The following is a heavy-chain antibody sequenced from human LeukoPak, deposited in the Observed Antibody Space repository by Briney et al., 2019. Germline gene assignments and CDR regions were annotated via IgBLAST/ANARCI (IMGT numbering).Heavy chain of an antibody. D-gene: IGHD3-16*02. CDR3: AKYSDDYVWGTSRLMNFDY. Sequence: GGSLRLSCTASGFTLSSYEMTWIRQAPGKGLEWVSSIDYSGDTTYYAGSVKGRFTISRDNSKSTLFLQLSSLRADDTAVYYCAKYSDDYVWGTSRLMNFDYWGQGTLVSVSS. J-gene: IGHJ4*02. CDR1: GFTLSSYE. V-gene: IGHV3-23*01. CDR2: IDYSGDTT.